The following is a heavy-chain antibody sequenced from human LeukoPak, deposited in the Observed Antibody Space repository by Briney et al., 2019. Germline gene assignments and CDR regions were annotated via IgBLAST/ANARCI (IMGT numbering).Heavy chain of an antibody. CDR3: ARSDAYNKPTDY. CDR1: GFTFSIYV. V-gene: IGHV3-30*04. CDR2: ISYDGSNK. J-gene: IGHJ4*02. D-gene: IGHD5-24*01. Sequence: GGSLRLSCAASGFTFSIYVIHWVRQAPGKGLEWVAVISYDGSNKYYADSVKGRFTISRDNSKNTLYLQMNSLRAEDTAVYYCARSDAYNKPTDYWGQGTLVTVSS.